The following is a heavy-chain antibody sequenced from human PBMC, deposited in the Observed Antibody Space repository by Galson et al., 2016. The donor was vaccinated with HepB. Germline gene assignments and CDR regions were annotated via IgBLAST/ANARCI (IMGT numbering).Heavy chain of an antibody. CDR2: TYYSGNT. CDR3: ARNIERQGDD. D-gene: IGHD1-1*01. Sequence: TLSLTCTVSGGSISSDTYYWSWIRQHPGKGLEWIGYTYYSGNTYYNPSLRTRLTISVDTSKNQFSLKLSSVTAADTAVYSCARNIERQGDDWGKGTTVTVSS. V-gene: IGHV4-31*03. CDR1: GGSISSDTYY. J-gene: IGHJ6*04.